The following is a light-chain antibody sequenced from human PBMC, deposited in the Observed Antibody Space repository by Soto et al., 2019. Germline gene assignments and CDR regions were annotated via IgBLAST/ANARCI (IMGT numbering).Light chain of an antibody. CDR2: DVS. Sequence: QSALTQPASVSGSPGQSITISCTGTSSDVGGYNYVSWYQQHPGKAPKLMIYDVSNRPSGVSNRFSGSKSGNTASLTISGLQAEDEADYCCSSYTSSSTFYVLGTGTKLTVL. CDR1: SSDVGGYNY. J-gene: IGLJ1*01. CDR3: SSYTSSSTFYV. V-gene: IGLV2-14*01.